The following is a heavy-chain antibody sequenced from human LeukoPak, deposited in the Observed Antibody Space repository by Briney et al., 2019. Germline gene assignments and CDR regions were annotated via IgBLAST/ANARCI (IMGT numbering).Heavy chain of an antibody. J-gene: IGHJ6*03. CDR1: GGTFSSYT. V-gene: IGHV1-69*02. D-gene: IGHD4-11*01. CDR3: ASPSNYGYYYYYMDV. Sequence: GASVKVSCKASGGTFSSYTISWVRQAPGQGLEWMGRIIPILGIANYAQKFQGRVTITADKSTSTAYMELSSLRSEDTAVYYCASPSNYGYYYYYMDVWGKGTTVTVSS. CDR2: IIPILGIA.